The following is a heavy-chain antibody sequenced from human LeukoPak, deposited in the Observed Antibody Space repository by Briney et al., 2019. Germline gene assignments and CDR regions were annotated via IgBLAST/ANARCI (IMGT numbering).Heavy chain of an antibody. Sequence: GGSLRLSCAASGFTFSSYAMSWVRQAPGKGLEWVSAISGSGGSAYYADSVKGRFTISRDNSKNTLYLQMNSLRAEDTAVYYCAKDQGTAVNSRVTDYWGQGTLVTVSS. V-gene: IGHV3-23*01. CDR3: AKDQGTAVNSRVTDY. D-gene: IGHD6-19*01. J-gene: IGHJ4*02. CDR1: GFTFSSYA. CDR2: ISGSGGSA.